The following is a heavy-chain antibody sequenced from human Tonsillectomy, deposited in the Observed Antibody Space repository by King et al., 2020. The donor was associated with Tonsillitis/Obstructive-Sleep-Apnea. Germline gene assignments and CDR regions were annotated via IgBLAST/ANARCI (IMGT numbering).Heavy chain of an antibody. D-gene: IGHD2-2*01. CDR2: IDWDDDK. CDR3: ARTQGYCSSTSCYWTVWY. V-gene: IGHV2-70*11. J-gene: IGHJ4*02. CDR1: GFSLNTSGMC. Sequence: TLKESGPALVKPTQTLTLTCTFSGFSLNTSGMCVSWIRQPPGKALEWLARIDWDDDKYYSTSLKTRLTISKDTSKNQVVLTMTNMDPVDTGTYYCARTQGYCSSTSCYWTVWYWGQGTLVTVSS.